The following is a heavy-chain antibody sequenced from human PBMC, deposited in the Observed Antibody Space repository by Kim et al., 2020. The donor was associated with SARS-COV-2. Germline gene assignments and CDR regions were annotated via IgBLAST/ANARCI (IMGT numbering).Heavy chain of an antibody. Sequence: GGSLRLSCAASGFTFSSYEMNWVRQAPGKGLEWVSYISSSGSTIYYADSVKGRFTISRDNAKNSLYLQMNSLRAEDTAVYYCARVSYYDFWSGYYTSYYYYYGMDVWGQGTRVTVSS. V-gene: IGHV3-48*03. CDR3: ARVSYYDFWSGYYTSYYYYYGMDV. J-gene: IGHJ6*02. D-gene: IGHD3-3*01. CDR2: ISSSGSTI. CDR1: GFTFSSYE.